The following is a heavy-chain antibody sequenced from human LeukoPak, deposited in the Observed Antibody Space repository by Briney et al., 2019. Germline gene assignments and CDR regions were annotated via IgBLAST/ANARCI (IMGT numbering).Heavy chain of an antibody. J-gene: IGHJ4*02. Sequence: SETLSLTCTVSNGSISSGRYYWSWIRQPAGKGLEWIGRIFPSGSANYSSSLKSRVTISVDTSKNQFSLILNSVTAADTAVYYCARQAPLDGDFDFWGQGTLVTVSS. CDR3: ARQAPLDGDFDF. D-gene: IGHD3/OR15-3a*01. CDR2: IFPSGSA. CDR1: NGSISSGRYY. V-gene: IGHV4-61*02.